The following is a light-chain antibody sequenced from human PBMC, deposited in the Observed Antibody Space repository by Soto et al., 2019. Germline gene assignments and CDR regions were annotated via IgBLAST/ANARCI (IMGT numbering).Light chain of an antibody. CDR2: GAS. Sequence: ATQMTQSPSSLSASVGVRVTIACRASQGIRTELGWYQQKPGEAPKLLIYGASTLQSGVPSRFSGSGSGTDFTLTISSLQPEDFATYYCLQDYDYPRTFGQGTKVEMK. CDR3: LQDYDYPRT. J-gene: IGKJ1*01. CDR1: QGIRTE. V-gene: IGKV1-6*01.